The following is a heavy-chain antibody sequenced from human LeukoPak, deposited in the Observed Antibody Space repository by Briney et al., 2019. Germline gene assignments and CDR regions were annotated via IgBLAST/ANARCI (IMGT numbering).Heavy chain of an antibody. D-gene: IGHD3-22*01. CDR1: GFTFSSYG. J-gene: IGHJ3*02. CDR3: ARDESVSSGDAFDI. Sequence: GGSLRLSCAASGFTFSSYGMHWVRQAPGQGLEWVAIIWSDASNKYYADSVKGRFTISRDNSKNTLYLQMNSLRAEDTAVYYCARDESVSSGDAFDIWGQGTMVTVSS. CDR2: IWSDASNK. V-gene: IGHV3-33*01.